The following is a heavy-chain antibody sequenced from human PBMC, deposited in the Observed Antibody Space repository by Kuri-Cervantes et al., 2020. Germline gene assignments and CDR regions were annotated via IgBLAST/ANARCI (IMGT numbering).Heavy chain of an antibody. D-gene: IGHD6-19*01. CDR3: ARDRPCSGWYRCRFDP. CDR2: ISSSSSYI. J-gene: IGHJ5*02. Sequence: GESLKISCAASGFTFSSYSMNWVRQAPGKGLEWVSSISSSSSYIYYADSVKGRFTISRDNAKNSLYLQMNSLRAEDTAVYYCARDRPCSGWYRCRFDPWGQGTLVTVSS. V-gene: IGHV3-21*01. CDR1: GFTFSSYS.